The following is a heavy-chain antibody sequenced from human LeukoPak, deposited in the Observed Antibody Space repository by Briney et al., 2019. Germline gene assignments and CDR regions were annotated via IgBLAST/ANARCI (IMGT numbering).Heavy chain of an antibody. Sequence: GGSLRLSCAASGFTFSSYSMNWVRQAPGKGLEWVSSISSSSSYIYYADSVKGRFTISRDNAKNSLYPQMNSLRAEDTAVYYCARDQKAAAAGTGMDVWGQGTTVTVSS. V-gene: IGHV3-21*01. CDR3: ARDQKAAAAGTGMDV. CDR2: ISSSSSYI. CDR1: GFTFSSYS. D-gene: IGHD6-13*01. J-gene: IGHJ6*02.